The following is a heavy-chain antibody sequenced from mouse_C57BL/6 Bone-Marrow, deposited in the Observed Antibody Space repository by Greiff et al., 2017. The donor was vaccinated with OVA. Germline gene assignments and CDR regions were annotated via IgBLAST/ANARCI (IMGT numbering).Heavy chain of an antibody. J-gene: IGHJ2*01. D-gene: IGHD1-1*01. V-gene: IGHV3-1*01. CDR1: GYSITSGYD. Sequence: EVQLQESGPGMVKPSQSLSLTCTVTGYSITSGYDWHWIRHFPGNKLEWMGYISYSGSTNYNPSLKSRISITHDTYKNHFFLKLNSVTTEDTATYYCARELRFYYFDYWGQGTTLTVSS. CDR3: ARELRFYYFDY. CDR2: ISYSGST.